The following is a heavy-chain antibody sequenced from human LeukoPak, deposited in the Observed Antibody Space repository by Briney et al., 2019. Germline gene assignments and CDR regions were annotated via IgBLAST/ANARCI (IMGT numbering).Heavy chain of an antibody. V-gene: IGHV1-18*01. CDR3: ARDRNRSHYKGRDPSRFDC. J-gene: IGHJ4*02. CDR2: ISAYNGNT. Sequence: ASVKVSCKASGYTFTSYGISWVRQAPGQGLEWMGWISAYNGNTNYAQKLQGRVTMTTDTSTSTAYMELRSLRSDDTAVYYCARDRNRSHYKGRDPSRFDCWGQGTLVTVSS. CDR1: GYTFTSYG. D-gene: IGHD1-20*01.